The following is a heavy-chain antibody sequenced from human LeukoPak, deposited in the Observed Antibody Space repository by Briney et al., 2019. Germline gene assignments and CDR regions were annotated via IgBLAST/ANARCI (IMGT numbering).Heavy chain of an antibody. D-gene: IGHD2-15*01. CDR3: ARDRKVVAVKGALFDY. J-gene: IGHJ4*02. Sequence: PSETLSLTCTVSGGSISSYYWSWIRQPAGKGLEWIGRIYTSGSTNYNPSLKSRVTMSVDTSKNQFSLKLSSVTAADTAVYYCARDRKVVAVKGALFDYWGQGTLVTVSS. CDR2: IYTSGST. V-gene: IGHV4-4*07. CDR1: GGSISSYY.